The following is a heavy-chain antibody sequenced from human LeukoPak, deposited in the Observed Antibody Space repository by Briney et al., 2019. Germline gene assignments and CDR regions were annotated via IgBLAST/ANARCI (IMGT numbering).Heavy chain of an antibody. CDR3: ATWMDYYDSSGYYYIDY. CDR2: ISYDGSNK. Sequence: GGSLRLSCAASGSTFSSYGMHWVRQAPGKGLEWVAVISYDGSNKYYADSVKGRFTISRDNSKNTLYLQMNSLRAEDTAVYYCATWMDYYDSSGYYYIDYWGQGTLVTVSS. V-gene: IGHV3-30*03. D-gene: IGHD3-22*01. J-gene: IGHJ4*02. CDR1: GSTFSSYG.